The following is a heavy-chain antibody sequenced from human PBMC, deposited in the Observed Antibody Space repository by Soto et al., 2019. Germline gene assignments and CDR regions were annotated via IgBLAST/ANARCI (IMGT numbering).Heavy chain of an antibody. CDR1: GASISSSY. V-gene: IGHV4-59*01. J-gene: IGHJ3*02. CDR3: ARGYYDSNGQSNTFDI. Sequence: QVQLQESGPGLVKPSETLSLTCTVSGASISSSYWSWIRQSPGKGLEWIGYVYYRGSTNYNPSLKSRVTISVDTSKNQFSLKLSSVTAADTAVYYCARGYYDSNGQSNTFDIWGQGTMVTVSS. CDR2: VYYRGST. D-gene: IGHD3-22*01.